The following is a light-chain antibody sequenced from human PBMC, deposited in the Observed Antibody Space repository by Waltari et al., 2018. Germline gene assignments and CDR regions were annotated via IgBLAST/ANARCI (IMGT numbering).Light chain of an antibody. CDR3: QTGGHGTWV. Sequence: LVLTQSPSVSASLGASVKLTCTLSSGYSSNVLTWLQQKPGKGPRYLMKVNSDGSHRKGDVFPDRFSASNSGTEYYVTISVLQSEDEADYYCQTGGHGTWVFGGGTKLTVL. CDR2: VNSDGSH. CDR1: SGYSSNV. J-gene: IGLJ3*02. V-gene: IGLV4-69*01.